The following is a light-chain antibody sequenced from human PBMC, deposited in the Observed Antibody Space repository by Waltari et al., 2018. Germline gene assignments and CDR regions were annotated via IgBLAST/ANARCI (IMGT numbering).Light chain of an antibody. V-gene: IGKV3-20*01. CDR2: GAS. Sequence: EIVLMQSPGTLSLSPGERATLSCRASQSVSSSYLAWYQQKPGQAPRLLIYGASSRATGIPDRFSGSGSGTDFTLTISRLEPEDFAVYYCQQYGSSLPWTFGQGTKVEIK. J-gene: IGKJ1*01. CDR1: QSVSSSY. CDR3: QQYGSSLPWT.